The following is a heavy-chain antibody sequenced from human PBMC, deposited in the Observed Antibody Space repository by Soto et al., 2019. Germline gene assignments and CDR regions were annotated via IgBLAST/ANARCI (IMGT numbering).Heavy chain of an antibody. Sequence: LVDSGGGLVQPGGSLRLSCAASGFIFRDYWMNWVRQAPGKGPEWVANIKVDGTEKNYVDSVKGRFTISRDNAKNSLYLQMNSLRAEDTAVYYCARGLHCSGGSCVFDYWGQGTLVTVSS. CDR2: IKVDGTEK. J-gene: IGHJ4*02. D-gene: IGHD2-15*01. CDR1: GFIFRDYW. V-gene: IGHV3-7*01. CDR3: ARGLHCSGGSCVFDY.